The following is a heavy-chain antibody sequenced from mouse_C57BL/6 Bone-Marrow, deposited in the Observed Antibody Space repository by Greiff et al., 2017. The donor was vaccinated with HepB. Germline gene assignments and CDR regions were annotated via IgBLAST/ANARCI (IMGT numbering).Heavy chain of an antibody. CDR2: IHPNSGST. Sequence: VKLQQPGAELVKPGASVKLSCKASGYTFTSYWMHWVKQRPGQGLEWIGMIHPNSGSTNYNEKFKSKATLTVDKSSSTAYMQLSSLTSEDSAVYYCAYRWLLRAMDYWGQGTSVTVSS. D-gene: IGHD2-3*01. V-gene: IGHV1-64*01. J-gene: IGHJ4*01. CDR3: AYRWLLRAMDY. CDR1: GYTFTSYW.